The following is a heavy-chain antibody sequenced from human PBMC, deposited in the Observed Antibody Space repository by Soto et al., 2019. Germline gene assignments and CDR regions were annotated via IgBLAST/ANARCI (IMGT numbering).Heavy chain of an antibody. CDR2: INPNSGGT. Sequence: ASVKVSCKASGYTFTGYYMHWVRQAPGQGLEWMGWINPNSGGTNYAQKFQGWVTMTRDTSISTAYMELSRLRSDDTAVYYCARDSAAAGDYYCYGMDVWGQGTTVTVSS. J-gene: IGHJ6*02. V-gene: IGHV1-2*04. CDR1: GYTFTGYY. CDR3: ARDSAAAGDYYCYGMDV. D-gene: IGHD6-13*01.